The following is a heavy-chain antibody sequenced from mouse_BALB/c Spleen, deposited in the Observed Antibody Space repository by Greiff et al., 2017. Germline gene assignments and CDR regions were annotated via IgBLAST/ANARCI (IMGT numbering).Heavy chain of an antibody. J-gene: IGHJ2*01. Sequence: VQLQESGAELAKPGASVKMSCKASGYTFTSYWMHWVKQRPGQGLEWIGYINPSTGYTEYNQKFKDKATLTADKSSGTAYMQLSSLTSEDSAVYYCATFTTVHWGQGTTLTVSS. D-gene: IGHD1-1*01. CDR1: GYTFTSYW. CDR3: ATFTTVH. CDR2: INPSTGYT. V-gene: IGHV1-7*01.